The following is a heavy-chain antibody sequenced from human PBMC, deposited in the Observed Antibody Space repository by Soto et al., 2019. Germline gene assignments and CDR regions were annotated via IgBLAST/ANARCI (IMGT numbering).Heavy chain of an antibody. D-gene: IGHD2-15*01. CDR1: GGSISSTNNY. CDR3: AREDPGDCSGGSCYSGWFDP. V-gene: IGHV4-31*03. J-gene: IGHJ5*02. Sequence: QVQLQESGPGLVKPSQTLSLTCTVSGGSISSTNNYWNWIRQHPERGLESIGYISYSGSTYYNPSLKSRLTRSLDTSQNQFSLKLTSVTAADTAIYYCAREDPGDCSGGSCYSGWFDPWGQGTLVTLSS. CDR2: ISYSGST.